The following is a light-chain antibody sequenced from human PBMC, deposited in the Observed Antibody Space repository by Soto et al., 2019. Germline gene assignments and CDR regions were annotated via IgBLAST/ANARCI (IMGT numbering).Light chain of an antibody. CDR1: QSVSSIY. J-gene: IGKJ4*01. CDR3: QYYDDSPQFP. Sequence: EIVLTQSPGTVSLSPGERATLSCRASQSVSSIYLAWYQQKPGQSPRLVIFGASTRATGIPDRFSGSGSGTDFTLTISRLEPEDFAVYYCQYYDDSPQFPFGGGTKIEIK. CDR2: GAS. V-gene: IGKV3-20*01.